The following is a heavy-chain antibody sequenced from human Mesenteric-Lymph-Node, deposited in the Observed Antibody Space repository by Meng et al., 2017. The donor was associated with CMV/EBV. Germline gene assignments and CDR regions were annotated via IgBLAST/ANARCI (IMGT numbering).Heavy chain of an antibody. D-gene: IGHD6-19*01. V-gene: IGHV4-31*02. CDR1: GDSISDGYY. CDR2: IYYRGTT. Sequence: VSGDSISDGYYWSWIRQHPGKGLEWIGYIYYRGTTYYNPSLKSRVTISVDTSKNQFSLKLASVTAADTAVFYCARERNAVAGGQFEYWGPGTLVTVSS. CDR3: ARERNAVAGGQFEY. J-gene: IGHJ4*02.